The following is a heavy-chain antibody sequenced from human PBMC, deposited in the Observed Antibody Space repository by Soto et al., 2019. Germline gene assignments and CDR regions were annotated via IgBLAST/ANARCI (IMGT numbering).Heavy chain of an antibody. V-gene: IGHV3-9*01. CDR1: GFTLGDYA. D-gene: IGHD2-15*01. CDR2: ITWNSGSI. Sequence: EVQLVESVGGMVQPGRSLTLSCAASGFTLGDYAIHWVRQAPGKGQEWVSGITWNSGSIGYADSVKSRFTISRDNAKNSLYMQMNSMRIEDTALYYCVKGGGSYDLVSPFDIWGQGTVVTVSS. J-gene: IGHJ3*02. CDR3: VKGGGSYDLVSPFDI.